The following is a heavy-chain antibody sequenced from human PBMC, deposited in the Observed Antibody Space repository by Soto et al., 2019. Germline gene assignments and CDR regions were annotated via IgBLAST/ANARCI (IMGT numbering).Heavy chain of an antibody. J-gene: IGHJ6*04. Sequence: GGSLRLSCAASGFTFSSYDMHWVRQATGKGLEWVSAIGTAGDTYYPGSVKGRFTISRENAKNSLYLQMNSLRAGDTAVYYCARVAVPRGGYGMDVWGKGTTVTVSS. CDR2: IGTAGDT. V-gene: IGHV3-13*01. D-gene: IGHD6-19*01. CDR3: ARVAVPRGGYGMDV. CDR1: GFTFSSYD.